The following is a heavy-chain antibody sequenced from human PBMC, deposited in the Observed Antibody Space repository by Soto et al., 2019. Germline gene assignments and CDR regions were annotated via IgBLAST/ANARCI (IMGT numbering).Heavy chain of an antibody. J-gene: IGHJ6*03. CDR2: IYPGDSDT. CDR1: GYSFTSYW. CDR3: ARHNWNPSIYYYYMDV. Sequence: GESLKISCKGSGYSFTSYWIGWVRQMPGKGLEWMGIIYPGDSDTRYSPSFQGQVTISADKSISTAYLQWSSLKASDTAMYYCARHNWNPSIYYYYMDVWGKGTTVTVSS. V-gene: IGHV5-51*01. D-gene: IGHD1-20*01.